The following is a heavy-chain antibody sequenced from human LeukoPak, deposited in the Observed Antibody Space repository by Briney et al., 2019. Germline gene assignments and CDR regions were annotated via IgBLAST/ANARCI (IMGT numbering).Heavy chain of an antibody. CDR2: INPSGGST. CDR3: ARGPYYYDSSGYYTDFDY. Sequence: ASVKVSCKASGYTFTSYYMHWVRQAPGQGLEWMGIINPSGGSTSYAQKFQGRVTITRDTSASTAYMELSSLRSEDTAVYYCARGPYYYDSSGYYTDFDYWGQGTLVTVSS. CDR1: GYTFTSYY. V-gene: IGHV1-46*01. J-gene: IGHJ4*02. D-gene: IGHD3-22*01.